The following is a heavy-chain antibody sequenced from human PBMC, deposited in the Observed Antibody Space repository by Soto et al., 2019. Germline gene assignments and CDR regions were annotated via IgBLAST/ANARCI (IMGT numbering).Heavy chain of an antibody. CDR1: GFTFSDYA. Sequence: EVQLVESGGGLAQPGGSLRLSCAASGFTFSDYAMNWVRQVPGKGLEWIPQIASSGTPIYYADSVRGRFTISRDNAENSLYLQMNSLRDEDTAVYFCTREGIWGQGTLVTVSS. CDR3: TREGI. V-gene: IGHV3-48*02. J-gene: IGHJ4*02. CDR2: IASSGTPI.